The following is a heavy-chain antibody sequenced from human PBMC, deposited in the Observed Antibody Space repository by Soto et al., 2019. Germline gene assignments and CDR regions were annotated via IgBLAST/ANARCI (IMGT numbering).Heavy chain of an antibody. V-gene: IGHV2-26*01. D-gene: IGHD1-26*01. CDR3: ARTIPGVGAKTGVAFVL. Sequence: QVTLKESGPVLVKPTETLTLTCTVSGFSLSNARMGVSWIRQPPGKALEWLAHIFSNDEKSYSTSLKSRLTISKXXAXRXXVLTMTNMDPVDTATYYCARTIPGVGAKTGVAFVLWGQGTMVTVSS. CDR2: IFSNDEK. CDR1: GFSLSNARMG. J-gene: IGHJ3*01.